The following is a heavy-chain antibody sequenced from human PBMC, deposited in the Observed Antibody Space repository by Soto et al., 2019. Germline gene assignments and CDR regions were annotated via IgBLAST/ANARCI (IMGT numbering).Heavy chain of an antibody. Sequence: ASVKVSCKASGGTFSSYTISWVRQAPGQGLEWMGRIIPMVGVAKYAQRFQGRVTITADKSTSTAYMELSSLKFEDTAVYYCARLSKAGSDAFDVWGQGTMVTVSS. J-gene: IGHJ3*01. CDR3: ARLSKAGSDAFDV. CDR2: IIPMVGVA. D-gene: IGHD6-19*01. CDR1: GGTFSSYT. V-gene: IGHV1-69*02.